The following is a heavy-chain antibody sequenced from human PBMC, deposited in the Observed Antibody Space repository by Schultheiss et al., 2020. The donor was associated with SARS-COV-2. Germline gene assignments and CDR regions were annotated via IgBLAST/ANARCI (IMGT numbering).Heavy chain of an antibody. CDR2: ISSIGSTI. J-gene: IGHJ1*01. CDR3: AKDRVNWNYAGEYFKH. Sequence: GGSLRLSCAASGFTFSSYSMNWVRQAPGKGLEWVSYISSIGSTIYYADSVKGRFTISRDNSKNTLYLQMNSLRAEDTAVYYCAKDRVNWNYAGEYFKHWGQGTLVTVSS. D-gene: IGHD1-7*01. CDR1: GFTFSSYS. V-gene: IGHV3-48*01.